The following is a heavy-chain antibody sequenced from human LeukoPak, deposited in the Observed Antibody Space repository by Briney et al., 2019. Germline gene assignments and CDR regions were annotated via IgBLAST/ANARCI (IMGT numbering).Heavy chain of an antibody. CDR3: AKGRGGDCSGGSCYSFDY. J-gene: IGHJ4*02. V-gene: IGHV3-23*01. Sequence: GGSLRLSCVASEFTFSSYGMSCVRQPPGNELEWVSAISGSGGSTYYADSVKGRFTISRDNSKNTLYLQMNSLRAEDAAVYYCAKGRGGDCSGGSCYSFDYWGQGTLVTVSS. CDR1: EFTFSSYG. D-gene: IGHD2-15*01. CDR2: ISGSGGST.